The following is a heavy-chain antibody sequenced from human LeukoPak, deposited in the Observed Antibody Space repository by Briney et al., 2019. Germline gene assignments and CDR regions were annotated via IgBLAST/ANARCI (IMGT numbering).Heavy chain of an antibody. J-gene: IGHJ4*02. CDR1: GGSISPHH. D-gene: IGHD4-17*01. Sequence: TSETLSLTCTVSGGSISPHHWTWIRQTPGKGLEWIGYVYYNGLTSYNASLRSRLILSVDTARNQVSLKLTSVTAADTAVYYCTRERSTVTFDYWGQGTLVTVSS. CDR2: VYYNGLT. V-gene: IGHV4-59*11. CDR3: TRERSTVTFDY.